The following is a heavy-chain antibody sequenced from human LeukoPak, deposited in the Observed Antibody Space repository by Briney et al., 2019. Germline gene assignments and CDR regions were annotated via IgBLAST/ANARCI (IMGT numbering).Heavy chain of an antibody. D-gene: IGHD1-7*01. CDR2: IYHSGST. CDR1: GYSISSGYY. Sequence: PSETLSLTCTVSGYSISSGYYWGWIPQPPGKRGEGVWSIYHSGSTYYNPSLKSRLTISVDTSKNQFSLKLSSVTAADTAVYYCARDKTGTTPYDAFDIWGQGTMVTVSS. CDR3: ARDKTGTTPYDAFDI. J-gene: IGHJ3*02. V-gene: IGHV4-38-2*02.